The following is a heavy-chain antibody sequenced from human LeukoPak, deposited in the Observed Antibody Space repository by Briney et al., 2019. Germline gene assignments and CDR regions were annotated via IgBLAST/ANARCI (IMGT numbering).Heavy chain of an antibody. J-gene: IGHJ4*02. CDR2: IIPIFGTA. CDR1: GGTFSSSV. Sequence: EASVKVSCKASGGTFSSSVISWVRQAPGQGLEWMGGIIPIFGTANYAQKFQGRVTITADESTSTAHMELSSLRSEDTAVYYCARPVPGPGVWGQGTLVTVSS. CDR3: ARPVPGPGV. D-gene: IGHD3-10*01. V-gene: IGHV1-69*13.